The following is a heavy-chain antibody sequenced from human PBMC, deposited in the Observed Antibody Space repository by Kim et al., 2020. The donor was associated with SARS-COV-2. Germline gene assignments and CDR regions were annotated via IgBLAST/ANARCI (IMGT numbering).Heavy chain of an antibody. CDR1: GFTFSTYG. CDR2: ISNNGAGT. CDR3: AKGYTVAGKSHSFDY. J-gene: IGHJ4*02. Sequence: GGSLRLSCAASGFTFSTYGMAWVRQAPGKGLEFVSIISNNGAGTFYADAVQGRFTISRDNSKNTLSLQMNSLRVDDTAVYFCAKGYTVAGKSHSFDYWGQGSLVFVSS. D-gene: IGHD6-19*01. V-gene: IGHV3-23*01.